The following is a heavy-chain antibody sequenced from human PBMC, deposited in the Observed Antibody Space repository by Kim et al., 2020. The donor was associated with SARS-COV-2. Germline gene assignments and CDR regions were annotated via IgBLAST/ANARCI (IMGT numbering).Heavy chain of an antibody. V-gene: IGHV4-34*01. CDR1: GGSFSGYY. CDR3: ARGQVGLWFGELSGTDFDY. J-gene: IGHJ4*02. CDR2: INHSGST. Sequence: SETLSLTCAVYGGSFSGYYWSWIRQPPGKGLEWIGEINHSGSTNHNPSLKSRVTISVDTSKNQFSLKLISVTAADTAVYYCARGQVGLWFGELSGTDFDYWGQGTLVTVSS. D-gene: IGHD3-10*01.